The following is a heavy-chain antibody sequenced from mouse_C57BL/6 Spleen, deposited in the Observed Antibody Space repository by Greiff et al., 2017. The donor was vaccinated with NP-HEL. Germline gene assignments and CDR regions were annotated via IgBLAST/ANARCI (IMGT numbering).Heavy chain of an antibody. CDR3: TVVATGGAMDY. CDR1: GFTFSDYG. Sequence: VQLKESGGGLVKPGGSLKLSCAASGFTFSDYGMHWVRQAPEKGLEWVAYISSGSSTIYYADTVKGRFTISRDNAKNTLFLQMTSLRSEDTAMYYCTVVATGGAMDYWGQGTSVTVSS. CDR2: ISSGSSTI. J-gene: IGHJ4*01. V-gene: IGHV5-17*01. D-gene: IGHD1-1*01.